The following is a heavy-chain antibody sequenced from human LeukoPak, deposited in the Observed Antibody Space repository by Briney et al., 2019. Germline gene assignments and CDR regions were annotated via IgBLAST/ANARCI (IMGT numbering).Heavy chain of an antibody. D-gene: IGHD3-22*01. CDR3: ARDLGVHYYDISGTSGY. CDR2: ISSSSTTI. Sequence: GRSLRLSCAASGFTFSSYGMHWVRQAPGKGLEWVSYISSSSTTIYYADSVKGRFTISRDNAKNSLYLQMNSLRDEDTAVYYCARDLGVHYYDISGTSGYWGQGTLVTVSS. V-gene: IGHV3-48*02. CDR1: GFTFSSYG. J-gene: IGHJ4*02.